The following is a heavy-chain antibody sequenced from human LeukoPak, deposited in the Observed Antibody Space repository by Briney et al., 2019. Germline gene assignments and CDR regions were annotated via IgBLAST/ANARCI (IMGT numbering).Heavy chain of an antibody. D-gene: IGHD3-10*01. CDR1: GVTFSSYG. Sequence: RRALRLSCAASGVTFSSYGMYWVREGPDKGLESVAIIWFDGSKKYYAGSVKGRMTNSRDNSKNTLNLEMNSLRDEDTAVYYCARDRTDSRNYYKEFDYWGQGTLVTVSS. CDR2: IWFDGSKK. CDR3: ARDRTDSRNYYKEFDY. J-gene: IGHJ4*02. V-gene: IGHV3-33*01.